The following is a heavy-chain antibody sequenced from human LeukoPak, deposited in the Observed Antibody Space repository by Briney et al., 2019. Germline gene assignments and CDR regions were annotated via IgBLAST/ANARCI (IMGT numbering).Heavy chain of an antibody. CDR3: ARQESRNYRYEGLDY. J-gene: IGHJ4*02. Sequence: GRSLRLSCAASGFTFSSYAMHWVRQAPGKGLEWVAVISFDGSNKYYADSVKGRFTIDRDNSKNTVYLQMNSLRDDDTAVYSCARQESRNYRYEGLDYWGQGTLVTVSS. CDR2: ISFDGSNK. D-gene: IGHD3-10*01. CDR1: GFTFSSYA. V-gene: IGHV3-30*04.